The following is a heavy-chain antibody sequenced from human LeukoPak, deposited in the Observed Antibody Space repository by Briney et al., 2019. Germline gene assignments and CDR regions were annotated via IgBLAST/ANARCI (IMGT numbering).Heavy chain of an antibody. V-gene: IGHV3-53*01. CDR1: GFTVSSNY. D-gene: IGHD3-22*01. CDR2: IYSGGST. J-gene: IGHJ4*02. Sequence: PGESLRLSCAASGFTVSSNYMSWVRQAPGKGLEWVSVIYSGGSTYYEDSLKGRFTISRDNSKNTLYLQMNSLRAEDTAVYYCARVGGGVFSSCYQFDYWGQGTLVTVSS. CDR3: ARVGGGVFSSCYQFDY.